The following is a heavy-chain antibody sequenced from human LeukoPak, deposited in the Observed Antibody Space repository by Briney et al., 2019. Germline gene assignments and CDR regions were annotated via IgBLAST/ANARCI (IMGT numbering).Heavy chain of an antibody. J-gene: IGHJ6*03. V-gene: IGHV3-74*01. D-gene: IGHD2-8*02. CDR3: AKNRGHCVDGVCHNYYYMDV. Sequence: PGGSLRLSCAASGFTFSSYWMHWVRQAPGKGLVWVSRINSDGSSTSYADSVKGRFTISRDNLKNTLYLQMNGLRAEDTAVYYCAKNRGHCVDGVCHNYYYMDVWGRGTTVTVSS. CDR1: GFTFSSYW. CDR2: INSDGSST.